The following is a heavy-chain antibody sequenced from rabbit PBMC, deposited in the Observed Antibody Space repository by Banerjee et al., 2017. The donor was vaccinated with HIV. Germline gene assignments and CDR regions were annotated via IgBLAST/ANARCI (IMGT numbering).Heavy chain of an antibody. CDR3: AREKSGNYGYDL. D-gene: IGHD6-1*01. CDR2: IDPIFGTT. CDR1: GFTMSSSDW. J-gene: IGHJ4*01. V-gene: IGHV1S40*01. Sequence: QSLEESGGDLVKSGASLTLTCTASGFTMSSSDWIYWVRQAPGKGLEWIGYIDPIFGTTYYASWAKGRFTISKTSSTTVTLQMASLTAADTATYFCAREKSGNYGYDLRGPGTLVTVS.